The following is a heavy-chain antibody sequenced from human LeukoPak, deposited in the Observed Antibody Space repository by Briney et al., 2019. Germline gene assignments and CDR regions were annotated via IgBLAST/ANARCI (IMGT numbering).Heavy chain of an antibody. D-gene: IGHD2-15*01. V-gene: IGHV3-7*01. CDR2: IKQDGSEK. CDR3: ARSCSGGSCYSGLVFDY. CDR1: GFTFSSYW. Sequence: GGSLRLSCAASGFTFSSYWMSWVRQAPGKGLEWVANIKQDGSEKYYVDSVKGRFTISRDNAKNSLYLQMNSLRAEDTAVYYCARSCSGGSCYSGLVFDYWGQGTLVTVSS. J-gene: IGHJ4*02.